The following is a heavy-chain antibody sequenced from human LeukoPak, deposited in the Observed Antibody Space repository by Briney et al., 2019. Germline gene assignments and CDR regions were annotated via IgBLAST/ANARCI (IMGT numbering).Heavy chain of an antibody. CDR1: GYIFTGYY. CDR2: INPNSGDT. D-gene: IGHD5-18*01. J-gene: IGHJ3*02. CDR3: ARDSAWSYSYDAFDI. Sequence: GASVKVSCKASGYIFTGYYMHWVRQAPGQGLEWMGWINPNSGDTNYAQKFQGRVTMTRDTSISTAYMELSRLRSDDTAVYYCARDSAWSYSYDAFDIWGQGTMVTVSS. V-gene: IGHV1-2*02.